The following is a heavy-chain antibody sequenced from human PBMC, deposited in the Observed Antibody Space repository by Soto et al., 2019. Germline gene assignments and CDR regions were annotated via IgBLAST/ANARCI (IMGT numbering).Heavy chain of an antibody. Sequence: KTSETLSLTCAVSGGSVSSGTYYWNWIRQPPGKGLEWIGYIYYSGSTNYNPSLKSRVTISLDTSMNQFSLKLSSVTAADTAVYYCAREGYCSSTSCYRGGDYWGQGTLVTVSS. CDR3: AREGYCSSTSCYRGGDY. J-gene: IGHJ4*02. CDR2: IYYSGST. V-gene: IGHV4-61*01. D-gene: IGHD2-2*02. CDR1: GGSVSSGTYY.